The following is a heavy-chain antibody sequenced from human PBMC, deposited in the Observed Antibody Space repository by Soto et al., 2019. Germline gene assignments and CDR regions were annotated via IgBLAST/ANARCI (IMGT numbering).Heavy chain of an antibody. CDR3: ARHHYCSSTSCQPLGWFDP. D-gene: IGHD2-2*01. J-gene: IGHJ5*02. V-gene: IGHV2-5*02. Sequence: SGPTLVKPTPTLTLTCTFSGFSLSTSGVGVGWIRQPPGKALEWLALIYWDDDKRYSPSLKSRLTITKDTSKNQVVLTMTNMDPVDTATYYCARHHYCSSTSCQPLGWFDPWGQGTLVTVSS. CDR1: GFSLSTSGVG. CDR2: IYWDDDK.